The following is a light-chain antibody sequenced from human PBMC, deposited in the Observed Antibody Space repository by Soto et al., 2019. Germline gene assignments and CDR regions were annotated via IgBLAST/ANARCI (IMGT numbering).Light chain of an antibody. CDR1: QSVTNTD. CDR2: GVS. Sequence: EIVLTQSPGTVSLSPGERATLSCRASQSVTNTDLAWYQQKPGQAPKLLIYGVSSRATGIPDRFSASGSGTDFSLTISRLEPEDFAVYYCLNYGTLPYGFGQGTKLEIK. V-gene: IGKV3-20*01. CDR3: LNYGTLPYG. J-gene: IGKJ2*03.